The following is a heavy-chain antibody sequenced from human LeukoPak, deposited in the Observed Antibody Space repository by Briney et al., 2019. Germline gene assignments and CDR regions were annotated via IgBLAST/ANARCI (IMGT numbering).Heavy chain of an antibody. V-gene: IGHV4-59*01. CDR3: ARDSVYATNWYDP. CDR2: ITFSGGT. D-gene: IGHD2-8*01. Sequence: SETLSLTCTVSGASIGSSNWNWIRQAPGKGLEWIGYITFSGGTNYHPSLGSRVTISLDMSKNQFSLKLTSVTAADTAIYYCARDSVYATNWYDPWGQGTLVTVSS. J-gene: IGHJ5*02. CDR1: GASIGSSN.